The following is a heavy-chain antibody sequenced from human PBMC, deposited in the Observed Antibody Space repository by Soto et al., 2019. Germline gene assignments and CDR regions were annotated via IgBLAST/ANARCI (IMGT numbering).Heavy chain of an antibody. CDR2: IYTSGSI. D-gene: IGHD3-10*01. J-gene: IGHJ4*02. CDR1: GGSISSYY. Sequence: SDPLSLTCTVSGGSISSYYWTWIRQPAGTGLEWIGRIYTSGSINYNPSLRSRVSMSVDTSRNQFSLRLNSVTAADTAVYYWARHGVGSYNIGFDDWGEGTVVTVAS. V-gene: IGHV4-4*07. CDR3: ARHGVGSYNIGFDD.